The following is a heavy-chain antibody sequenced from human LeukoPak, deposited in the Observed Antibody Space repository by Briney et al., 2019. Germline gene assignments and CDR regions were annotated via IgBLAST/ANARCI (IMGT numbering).Heavy chain of an antibody. V-gene: IGHV3-21*01. Sequence: PGGSLRLSCAASGFTFSSYSMNWVRQAPGKGLEWVSSISSSSSYIYYADSVKGRFTISRENAKNALFLQMNSLRAGDTAVYYCTRGRHGMDVWGQGTTVTVSS. CDR3: TRGRHGMDV. CDR1: GFTFSSYS. J-gene: IGHJ6*02. CDR2: ISSSSSYI.